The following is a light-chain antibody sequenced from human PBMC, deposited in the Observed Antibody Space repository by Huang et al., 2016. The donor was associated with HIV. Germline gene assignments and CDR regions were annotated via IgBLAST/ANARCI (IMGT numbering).Light chain of an antibody. V-gene: IGKV1-27*01. CDR3: QKYNSAPWT. J-gene: IGKJ1*01. CDR1: QGISTY. CDR2: AAS. Sequence: DIQMTQSPSSLSGSVGDRVTITCRASQGISTYLAWYQQKPGKVPKLLIYAASTLQSGVPSRFSGSGSGTDFTLTISSLQPEDVATYYCQKYNSAPWTFGQGTKVEIK.